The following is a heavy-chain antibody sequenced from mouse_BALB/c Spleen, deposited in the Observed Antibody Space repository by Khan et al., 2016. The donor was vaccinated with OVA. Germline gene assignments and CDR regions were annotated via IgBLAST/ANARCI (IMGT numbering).Heavy chain of an antibody. D-gene: IGHD1-1*01. V-gene: IGHV1-20*02. CDR1: GYSFTGYF. J-gene: IGHJ2*01. CDR2: INPHIGET. Sequence: VQLKQSGPELVKPGASVKISCKASGYSFTGYFMNWVMQSHGKSLEWIGRINPHIGETFYNQKFKGKATLTVDESSSTAQIEVRRQASEDSAVYDCTRIYRSDFDYWGQGTTLTVSS. CDR3: TRIYRSDFDY.